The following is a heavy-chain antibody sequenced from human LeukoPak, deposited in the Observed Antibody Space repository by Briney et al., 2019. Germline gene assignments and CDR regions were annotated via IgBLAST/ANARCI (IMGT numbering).Heavy chain of an antibody. CDR3: AKDMGYDILTGYLVY. Sequence: PGGSLRLSCAASGFTFSSYSMNWVRQAPGKGLEWVSSISSSSSYIYYADSVKGRFTISRDNAKNSLYLQMNSLRAEDMALYYCAKDMGYDILTGYLVYWGQGTLVTVSS. V-gene: IGHV3-21*04. CDR2: ISSSSSYI. J-gene: IGHJ4*02. D-gene: IGHD3-9*01. CDR1: GFTFSSYS.